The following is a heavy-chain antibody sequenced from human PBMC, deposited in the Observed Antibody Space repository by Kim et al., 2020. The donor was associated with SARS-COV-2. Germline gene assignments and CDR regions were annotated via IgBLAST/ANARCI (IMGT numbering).Heavy chain of an antibody. Sequence: GESLKISCKGSGYSFTSYWIGWVRQMPGKGLEWMGIIYPGDSDTRYSPSFQGQVTISADKSNSTAYLQWSSLKASDTAMYYCLFGELLRTNAFDIWGQGTLVTASS. CDR3: LFGELLRTNAFDI. J-gene: IGHJ3*02. CDR2: IYPGDSDT. D-gene: IGHD3-10*01. CDR1: GYSFTSYW. V-gene: IGHV5-51*01.